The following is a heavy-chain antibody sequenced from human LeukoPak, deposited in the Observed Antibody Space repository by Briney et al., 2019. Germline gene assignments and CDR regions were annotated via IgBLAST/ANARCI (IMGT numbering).Heavy chain of an antibody. V-gene: IGHV1-46*01. CDR3: ARDRSSPTTYGGMDV. D-gene: IGHD2/OR15-2a*01. CDR1: GYTFTSYY. CDR2: INPSGGST. J-gene: IGHJ6*04. Sequence: GASVKVSCKASGYTFTSYYMHWVRQAPGQGLEWMGIINPSGGSTSYAQKFQGRVTMTRDTSTSTVYMELSSLRSEDTAVYYCARDRSSPTTYGGMDVWGKGTTVTVSS.